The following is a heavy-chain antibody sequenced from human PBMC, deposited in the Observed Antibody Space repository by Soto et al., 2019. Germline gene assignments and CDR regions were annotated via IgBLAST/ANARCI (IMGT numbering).Heavy chain of an antibody. D-gene: IGHD2-15*01. Sequence: QVQLVESGGGVVQPGRSLRLSCAASGFTFDHYAMHWVRQAPGKGLEWVAVLWSDGRSKYYADSVKGRFTISRDSSKNTLYLQMNSLRAEDTAVFYCARDPSGLAATPYYFDYWGQGTRVTVSS. CDR2: LWSDGRSK. CDR3: ARDPSGLAATPYYFDY. J-gene: IGHJ4*02. CDR1: GFTFDHYA. V-gene: IGHV3-33*01.